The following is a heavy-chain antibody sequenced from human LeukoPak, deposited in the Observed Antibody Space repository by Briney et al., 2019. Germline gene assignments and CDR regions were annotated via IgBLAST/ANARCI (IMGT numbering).Heavy chain of an antibody. D-gene: IGHD6-13*01. J-gene: IGHJ6*02. Sequence: GGSLRLSCAASGFRVGSEYLSWVRQAPGKGLEWVSIIYSGDGGGRIYYADSVKGRFTISRDNSKNTLYLQMNSLRAEDTAVYYCARERYSSSSYGMDVWGQGTTVTVSS. V-gene: IGHV3-53*01. CDR2: IYSGDGGGRI. CDR1: GFRVGSEY. CDR3: ARERYSSSSYGMDV.